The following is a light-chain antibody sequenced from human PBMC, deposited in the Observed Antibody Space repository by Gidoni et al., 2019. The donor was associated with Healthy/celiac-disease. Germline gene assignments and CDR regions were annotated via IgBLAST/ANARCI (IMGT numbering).Light chain of an antibody. J-gene: IGLJ2*01. V-gene: IGLV3-1*01. CDR2: QDS. Sequence: SYALTQPPSVSVSPGQTASITCSGDNLGDKYACWYQQKPGQSPVLVIYQDSKRPSGIPERFSGSNSGNTATLTISGTQAMDEADYYCQAWDSSTGVFGGGTKLTVL. CDR3: QAWDSSTGV. CDR1: NLGDKY.